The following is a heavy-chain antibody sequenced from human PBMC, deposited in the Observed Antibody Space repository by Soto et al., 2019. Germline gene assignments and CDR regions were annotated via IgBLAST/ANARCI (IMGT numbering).Heavy chain of an antibody. CDR1: GGSISSGGYY. CDR3: ASGPRADGYSLLADY. D-gene: IGHD4-4*01. J-gene: IGHJ4*02. CDR2: IYYSGST. Sequence: QVQLQESGPGLVKPSQTLSLTCTVSGGSISSGGYYWSWIRQHPGKGLEWIGYIYYSGSTYYNPSLKSRVTISVDTSKNQCSLKLSSVTAADTAVYYCASGPRADGYSLLADYWGQGTLVTVSS. V-gene: IGHV4-31*03.